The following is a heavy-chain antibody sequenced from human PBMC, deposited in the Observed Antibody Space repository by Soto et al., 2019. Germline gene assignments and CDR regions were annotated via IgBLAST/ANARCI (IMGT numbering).Heavy chain of an antibody. CDR3: ARGGGFFGADSDY. CDR1: GGSIRSGGNY. CDR2: IHYSGST. Sequence: QVQLQESGPGLVKPSQTLSLTCTVSGGSIRSGGNYWSWIRQHPGKGLEWIGYIHYSGSTYNNPSLNIRVTISVDTSKNQFSLKLTSVTAADTAVYYCARGGGFFGADSDYGGQGTLVSVSS. J-gene: IGHJ4*02. D-gene: IGHD3-3*01. V-gene: IGHV4-31*03.